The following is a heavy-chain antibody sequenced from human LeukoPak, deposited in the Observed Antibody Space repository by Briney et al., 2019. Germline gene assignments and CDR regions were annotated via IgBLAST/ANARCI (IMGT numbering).Heavy chain of an antibody. CDR3: AKVFPYYDSSGRYFDY. D-gene: IGHD3-22*01. V-gene: IGHV3-23*01. CDR1: GFSSYN. Sequence: GGSLRLSCAASGFSSYNMNWVRQAPGKGLEWVSGISGSGGSTYYADSVKGRFTISRDNSKNTLYLQMNSLRAEDTAVYYCAKVFPYYDSSGRYFDYWGQGTLVTVSS. CDR2: ISGSGGST. J-gene: IGHJ4*02.